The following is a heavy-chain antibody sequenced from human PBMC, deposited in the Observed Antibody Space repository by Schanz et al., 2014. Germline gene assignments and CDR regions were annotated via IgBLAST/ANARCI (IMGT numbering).Heavy chain of an antibody. Sequence: QVQLVQSGAEVKKPGSSVKVSCKASGGTFTSSGFSWVRQAPGQGLEWMGWINGYNAHTNYAQKFQGRVTMTTDTSTSTVYMELRSLRSDDTAVYYCARDRDQWDGNFCDFWGQGTLVTVSS. V-gene: IGHV1-18*01. CDR1: GGTFTSSG. D-gene: IGHD1-26*01. J-gene: IGHJ4*02. CDR3: ARDRDQWDGNFCDF. CDR2: INGYNAHT.